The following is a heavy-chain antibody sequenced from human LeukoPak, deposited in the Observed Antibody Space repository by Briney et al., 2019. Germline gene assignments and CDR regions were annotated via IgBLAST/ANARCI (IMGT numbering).Heavy chain of an antibody. CDR2: ISYDGSNK. J-gene: IGHJ4*02. V-gene: IGHV3-30-3*01. CDR3: ASVTVVAFDY. CDR1: GCTISSCA. Sequence: GRSLRLSCAASGCTISSCAMHWIRQAPGKGLEWVAVISYDGSNKYYAYSVKGGSTISGDNSKNTLYLQMNSLRAEDTAVYYCASVTVVAFDYWGQGTLVTVSS. D-gene: IGHD3-22*01.